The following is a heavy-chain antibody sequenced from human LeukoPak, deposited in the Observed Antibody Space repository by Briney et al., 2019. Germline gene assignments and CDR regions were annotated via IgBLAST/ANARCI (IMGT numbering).Heavy chain of an antibody. J-gene: IGHJ4*02. CDR1: GYTFTTYY. D-gene: IGHD1-14*01. V-gene: IGHV1-46*01. CDR3: ARGPTVLYFDY. CDR2: INPSGGST. Sequence: ASVKVSYKTSGYTFTTYYMHWVRQAPGQGLEWMGVINPSGGSTTYAQNFQGRVTMTRDKSTSTAYMELSSLGSEDTAVYFCARGPTVLYFDYWGQGTLVTVSS.